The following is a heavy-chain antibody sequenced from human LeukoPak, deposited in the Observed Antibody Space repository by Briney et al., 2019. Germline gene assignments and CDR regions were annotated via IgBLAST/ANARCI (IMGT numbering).Heavy chain of an antibody. Sequence: GGSLRLSCACSGFTFNTYTMNWVRQAPGKGLEWVSSISLAAISTWNADSVKGRFIISRDNAENSVFLQMNSLRAEDTAIYYCVRDFAGETGAGGLWGQGILISVSS. V-gene: IGHV3-21*03. J-gene: IGHJ4*02. D-gene: IGHD3-10*01. CDR1: GFTFNTYT. CDR3: VRDFAGETGAGGL. CDR2: ISLAAIST.